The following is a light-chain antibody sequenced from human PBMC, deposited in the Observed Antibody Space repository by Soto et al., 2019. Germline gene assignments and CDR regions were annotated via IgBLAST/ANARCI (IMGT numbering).Light chain of an antibody. V-gene: IGKV3-20*01. CDR2: GAS. J-gene: IGKJ5*01. CDR3: QQYVISVT. Sequence: EILWPQSPGTLSLSPGERATLSCRASQTISGNYLAWYQQKPGQAPRLLIYGASNRATGIPERFTGSGSGTDFTLTISRLETQDSAMYYCQQYVISVTFGQGTRLEIK. CDR1: QTISGNY.